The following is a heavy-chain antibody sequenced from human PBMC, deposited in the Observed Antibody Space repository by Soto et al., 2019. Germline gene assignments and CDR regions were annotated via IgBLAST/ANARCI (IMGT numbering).Heavy chain of an antibody. Sequence: QLQLQESGPGLVKPSETLSLTCTVSGGSISSSSYYWGWIRQPPGKGLEWIGSIYYSGKTYYNPSLRSRVIISIDTSKNQFSLKVNFVTAADTAVYYCARHQNADYVPSFDYWGQGILVTVSS. CDR3: ARHQNADYVPSFDY. V-gene: IGHV4-39*01. J-gene: IGHJ4*02. CDR1: GGSISSSSYY. CDR2: IYYSGKT. D-gene: IGHD4-17*01.